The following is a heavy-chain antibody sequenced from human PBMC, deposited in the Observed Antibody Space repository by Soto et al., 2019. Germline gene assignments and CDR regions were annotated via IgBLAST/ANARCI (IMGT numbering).Heavy chain of an antibody. D-gene: IGHD5-12*01. CDR2: IDWDDDK. CDR3: AASGYETYYYYYMDV. CDR1: GFPLSTSGMC. Sequence: SGPTLVDPTQTLTLTCTFSGFPLSTSGMCVSWIRQPPGKALEWLARIDWDDDKYYSTSLKTRLTISKDTSKNQVVLAMTNMDPVDTATYYCAASGYETYYYYYMDVWGKGTTVTVSS. V-gene: IGHV2-70*11. J-gene: IGHJ6*03.